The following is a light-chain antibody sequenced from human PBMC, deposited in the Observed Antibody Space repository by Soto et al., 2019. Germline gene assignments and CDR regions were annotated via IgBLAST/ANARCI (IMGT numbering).Light chain of an antibody. CDR1: QSISSY. J-gene: IGKJ1*01. V-gene: IGKV1-39*01. CDR2: AAS. Sequence: DLPMTQSPSSLSASVGDRVTITCRGSQSISSYLNWYQQKPGKAPKLLIYAASSLQSGVPSRFSGSGSETDFTLTISSLQPEDFATYYCQQSYSTPWTFGQGTKVEIK. CDR3: QQSYSTPWT.